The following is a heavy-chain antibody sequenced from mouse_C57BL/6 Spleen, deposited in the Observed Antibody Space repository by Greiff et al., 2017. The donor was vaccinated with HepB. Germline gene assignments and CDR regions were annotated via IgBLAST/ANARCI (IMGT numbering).Heavy chain of an antibody. CDR3: ARSWTVVARENWYFDV. D-gene: IGHD1-1*01. J-gene: IGHJ1*03. V-gene: IGHV1-9*01. CDR2: ILPGSGST. Sequence: VQLQQSGAELMKPGASVKLSCKATGYTFTGYWIEWVKQRPGHGLEWIGEILPGSGSTNYNEKFKGKATFTADTSSNTAYMQLSSLTTEDSAIYYCARSWTVVARENWYFDVWGTGTTVTVSS. CDR1: GYTFTGYW.